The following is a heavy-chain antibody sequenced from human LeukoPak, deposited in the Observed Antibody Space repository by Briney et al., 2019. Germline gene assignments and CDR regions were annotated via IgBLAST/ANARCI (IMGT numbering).Heavy chain of an antibody. D-gene: IGHD2-8*01. CDR3: ARSPTKRVTEDY. CDR1: GYTFTDYY. Sequence: ASVKVSCKASGYTFTDYYMHWVRQAPGQGLEWMGWINPNSGDTDYAQKFQGRVTVTRDTSISTAYMELGRLRSEDTAVYYCARSPTKRVTEDYWGQGTLVTVSS. J-gene: IGHJ4*01. CDR2: INPNSGDT. V-gene: IGHV1-2*02.